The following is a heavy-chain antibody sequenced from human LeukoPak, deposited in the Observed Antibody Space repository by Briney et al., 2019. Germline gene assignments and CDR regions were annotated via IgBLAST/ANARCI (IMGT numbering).Heavy chain of an antibody. CDR2: ISGSGGGT. J-gene: IGHJ4*02. CDR3: AREGSLPDPPYFDY. CDR1: GFTFSSYA. Sequence: GGSLRLSCAASGFTFSSYAMSWVRQAPGKGLEWVSAISGSGGGTYYADSVKGRFTISRDNSKNTQYLQMSSLRAEDTAVYYCAREGSLPDPPYFDYWGQGTLVTVSS. V-gene: IGHV3-23*01.